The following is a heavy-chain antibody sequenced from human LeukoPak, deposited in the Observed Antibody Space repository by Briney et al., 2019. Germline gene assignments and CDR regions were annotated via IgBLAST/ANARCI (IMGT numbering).Heavy chain of an antibody. D-gene: IGHD1-26*01. Sequence: GGSLRLSCAGSEFTFSSYSMHWVRQAPGKGLEWVSSISGSSDDIYYADSVKGRFTISRDNSKNSLYLQMNRLRAEDMALYYCARRGYHDYSGFDYWGQGTLVTVSS. J-gene: IGHJ4*02. CDR2: ISGSSDDI. CDR1: EFTFSSYS. V-gene: IGHV3-21*01. CDR3: ARRGYHDYSGFDY.